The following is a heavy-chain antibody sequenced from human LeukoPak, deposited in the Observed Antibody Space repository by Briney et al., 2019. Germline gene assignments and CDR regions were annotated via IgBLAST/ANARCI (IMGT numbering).Heavy chain of an antibody. CDR2: ISGDAGST. CDR1: GFTFSSYV. V-gene: IGHV3-23*01. CDR3: AKKEGGFDY. Sequence: GGSLRLSCAASGFTFSSYVMSWVRQAPGRGLEWVSAISGDAGSTYYADSVKGRFTISRDNSKNTLYLQMNSLRAEDTAVYYCAKKEGGFDYWGQGALVTVSS. J-gene: IGHJ4*02. D-gene: IGHD1-26*01.